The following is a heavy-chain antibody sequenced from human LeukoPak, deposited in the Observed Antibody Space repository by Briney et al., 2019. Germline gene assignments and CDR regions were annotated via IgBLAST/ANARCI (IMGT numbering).Heavy chain of an antibody. Sequence: SVKVSCKASGGTFSSYAISWVRQAPGQGLEWMGRIIPIFGIANYARRFQGRVTITADKSTSTAYMELSSLRSEDTAVYYCARRGHSGSYLGFDPWGQGTLVTVSS. V-gene: IGHV1-69*04. J-gene: IGHJ5*02. D-gene: IGHD1-26*01. CDR2: IIPIFGIA. CDR3: ARRGHSGSYLGFDP. CDR1: GGTFSSYA.